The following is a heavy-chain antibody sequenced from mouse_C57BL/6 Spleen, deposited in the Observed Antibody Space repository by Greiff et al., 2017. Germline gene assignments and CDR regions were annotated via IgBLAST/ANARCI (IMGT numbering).Heavy chain of an antibody. CDR3: ARRDYYGSSYGYFDV. D-gene: IGHD1-1*01. CDR1: GYAFTNYL. CDR2: INPGSGGT. Sequence: QVQLQQSGAELVRPGTSVKVSCKASGYAFTNYLIEWVKQRPGQGLEWIGVINPGSGGTNYNEKFKGKATLTAAKSSSTAYMQLSSLTSEDSAVYVCARRDYYGSSYGYFDVWGTGTTVTVSS. J-gene: IGHJ1*03. V-gene: IGHV1-54*01.